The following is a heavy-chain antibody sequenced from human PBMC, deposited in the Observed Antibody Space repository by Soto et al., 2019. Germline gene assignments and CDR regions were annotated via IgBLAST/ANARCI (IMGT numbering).Heavy chain of an antibody. CDR1: GFSFSTYA. D-gene: IGHD2-15*01. Sequence: EVQLLESGGGLVQPGGSLRLSCAASGFSFSTYAMTWVRQAPGKGLEWVSVVSYSGDTTYYAESVKARFTISRDNSKNTLYLQMNSLRGDDTAVYYCAKVYGSGSRPYYYGMDVWGQGTTVTVS. CDR3: AKVYGSGSRPYYYGMDV. V-gene: IGHV3-23*01. J-gene: IGHJ6*02. CDR2: VSYSGDTT.